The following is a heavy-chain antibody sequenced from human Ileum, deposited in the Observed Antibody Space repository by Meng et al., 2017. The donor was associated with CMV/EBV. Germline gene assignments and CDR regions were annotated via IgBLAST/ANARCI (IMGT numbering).Heavy chain of an antibody. Sequence: GSLRLSCTVPGGSISSYYWSWIRQPPGKGLEWIGEINHSGSTNYNPSLKSRVTISVDTSKNQFSLKLSSVTAADTAVYYCARDPSAVTPYYYGMDVWGQGTTVTVSS. CDR3: ARDPSAVTPYYYGMDV. D-gene: IGHD4-11*01. CDR1: GGSISSYY. J-gene: IGHJ6*02. V-gene: IGHV4-34*01. CDR2: INHSGST.